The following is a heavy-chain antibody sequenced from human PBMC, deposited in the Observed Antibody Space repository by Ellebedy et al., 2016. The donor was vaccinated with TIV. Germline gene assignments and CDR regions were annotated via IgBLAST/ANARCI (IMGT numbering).Heavy chain of an antibody. Sequence: GESLKISCAASGFTFGSYAMSWVRQAPGKGLEWVSGIVGGGAERYADSVKGRFTISRDNSKNTVDLQMKSLRAEDTAVYFCAKDRTAGDGYWVFDYWGQGTLVTVSS. CDR1: GFTFGSYA. V-gene: IGHV3-23*01. J-gene: IGHJ4*02. CDR3: AKDRTAGDGYWVFDY. D-gene: IGHD5-24*01. CDR2: IVGGGA.